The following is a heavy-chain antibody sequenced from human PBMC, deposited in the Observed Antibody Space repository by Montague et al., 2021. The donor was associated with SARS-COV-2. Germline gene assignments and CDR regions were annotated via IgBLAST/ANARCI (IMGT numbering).Heavy chain of an antibody. CDR2: INHSGST. J-gene: IGHJ4*02. CDR1: GGSFNDYQ. Sequence: SETLSLTCAVYGGSFNDYQWSWIRQPPGEGLEWVGEINHSGSTXXXPSXXXRVTISVDTSKNQFSLKLSSVTAADTAVYYCARGTSTINMIVVVITGIGYYFDYWGQGTLVIVSS. V-gene: IGHV4-34*01. CDR3: ARGTSTINMIVVVITGIGYYFDY. D-gene: IGHD3-22*01.